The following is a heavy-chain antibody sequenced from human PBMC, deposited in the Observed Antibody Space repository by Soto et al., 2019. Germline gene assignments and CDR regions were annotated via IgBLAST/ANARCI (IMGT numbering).Heavy chain of an antibody. Sequence: XSVKVSCKASVYTFTCHYIHWVRQAPEQGPEWMGEIGPESGATRYAQRFQGRVTMTRDMSITTVYMELNSLSPDDTAGYYCGRGRSGQIVVFYWGQGTPVTVSS. J-gene: IGHJ4*02. V-gene: IGHV1-2*02. CDR2: IGPESGAT. D-gene: IGHD1-26*01. CDR1: VYTFTCHY. CDR3: GRGRSGQIVVFY.